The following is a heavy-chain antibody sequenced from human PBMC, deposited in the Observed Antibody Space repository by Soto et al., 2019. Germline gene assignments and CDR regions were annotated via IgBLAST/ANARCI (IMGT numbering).Heavy chain of an antibody. CDR1: GFIFCNYA. J-gene: IGHJ3*01. D-gene: IGHD4-17*01. CDR2: ISGSGGGT. Sequence: HPGGSLRLSCAASGFIFCNYAMMWVRQAPGKGLEWVSAISGSGGGTQYADSVRGRLTISRDNSKNTLYLQMNSLRAEDTAVYYCAKDPNGDYIGAFDFWGQGILVTVSS. CDR3: AKDPNGDYIGAFDF. V-gene: IGHV3-23*01.